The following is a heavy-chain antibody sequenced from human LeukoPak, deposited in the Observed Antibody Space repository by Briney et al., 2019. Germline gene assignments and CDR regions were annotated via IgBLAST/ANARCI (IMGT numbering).Heavy chain of an antibody. CDR1: GFTFDDYA. J-gene: IGHJ6*02. Sequence: GGSLRLSCAASGFTFDDYAMHWVRQAPGKGLEWVSGISWNSGSIGYADSVKGRFTISRDNAKNSLYLQMNSLRAEDTALYYCAKDIFYGGHPDTNYYYYYGMDVWGQGTTVTVSS. V-gene: IGHV3-9*01. CDR3: AKDIFYGGHPDTNYYYYYGMDV. D-gene: IGHD3-16*01. CDR2: ISWNSGSI.